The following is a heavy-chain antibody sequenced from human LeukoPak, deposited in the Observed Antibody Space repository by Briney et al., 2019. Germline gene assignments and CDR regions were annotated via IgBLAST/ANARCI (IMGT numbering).Heavy chain of an antibody. Sequence: SVKVSCKASGGTFSSYAISWVRQAPGQGLEWMGGIIPIFGTANYVQKFQGRATITTDESTSTAYMELNSLRSEDTAIYYCAIENTAMLGVDYYYYYMDVWGKGTTVTVSS. CDR3: AIENTAMLGVDYYYYYMDV. CDR1: GGTFSSYA. D-gene: IGHD5-18*01. CDR2: IIPIFGTA. J-gene: IGHJ6*03. V-gene: IGHV1-69*05.